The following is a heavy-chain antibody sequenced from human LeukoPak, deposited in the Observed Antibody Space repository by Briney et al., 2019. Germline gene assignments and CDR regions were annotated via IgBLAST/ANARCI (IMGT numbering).Heavy chain of an antibody. Sequence: PGGSLRLSCAASGFIVSSNYMSWVRQAPGKGLEWVSVIYSGDNTYYADSVKGRFTISRDNSKNTLYLQMNSLRAEDTAVYYCARVGTYYDYVWGSSPFDYWGQGTLVTVSS. D-gene: IGHD3-16*01. CDR3: ARVGTYYDYVWGSSPFDY. CDR2: IYSGDNT. J-gene: IGHJ4*02. V-gene: IGHV3-53*01. CDR1: GFIVSSNY.